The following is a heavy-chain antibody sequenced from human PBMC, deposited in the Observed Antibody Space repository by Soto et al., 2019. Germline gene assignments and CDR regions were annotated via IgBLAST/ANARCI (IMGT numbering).Heavy chain of an antibody. CDR1: GGSISSSSYY. CDR2: IYYSGST. J-gene: IGHJ6*02. V-gene: IGHV4-39*01. CDR3: ARPNRYCSGGSCCLKNGDYYYGMDV. D-gene: IGHD2-15*01. Sequence: QLQLQESGPGLVKPSETLSLTCTVSGGSISSSSYYWGWIRQPPGKGLEWIGSIYYSGSTYYNPSLKSRVTISVDTSKNQFSLKLSSVTAADTAVYYCARPNRYCSGGSCCLKNGDYYYGMDVWGQGTTVTVSS.